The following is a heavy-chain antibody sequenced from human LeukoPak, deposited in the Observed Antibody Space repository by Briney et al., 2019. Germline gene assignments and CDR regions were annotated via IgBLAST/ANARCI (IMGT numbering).Heavy chain of an antibody. CDR1: GGSISSYY. D-gene: IGHD6-6*01. V-gene: IGHV4-59*01. CDR3: ARTKRGIAARLRGIDYYFDY. CDR2: IYYSGST. Sequence: PSETLSLTCTVSGGSISSYYLSWIRQPPGKGLEWIGYIYYSGSTNYNPSLKSRVTISVDTSKNQFSLKLSSVTAADTAVYYCARTKRGIAARLRGIDYYFDYWGQGTLVTVSS. J-gene: IGHJ4*02.